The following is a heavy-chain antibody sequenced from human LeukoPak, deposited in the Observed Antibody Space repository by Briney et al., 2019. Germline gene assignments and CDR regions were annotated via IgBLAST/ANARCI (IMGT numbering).Heavy chain of an antibody. CDR3: ARDLSYFNYDILTGPFDY. Sequence: PGRSLRLSCAASGFTFSSYAMHWVRQAPGKGLEWVAVISYDGSNKYYADSVKGRFTISRDNSKNTLYLQMNSLRAEDTAVYYCARDLSYFNYDILTGPFDYWGRGTLVTVSS. CDR1: GFTFSSYA. CDR2: ISYDGSNK. V-gene: IGHV3-30*04. D-gene: IGHD3-9*01. J-gene: IGHJ4*02.